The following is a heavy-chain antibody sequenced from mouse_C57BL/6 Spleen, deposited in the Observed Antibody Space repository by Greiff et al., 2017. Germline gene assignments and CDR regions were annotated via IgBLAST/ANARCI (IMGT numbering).Heavy chain of an antibody. J-gene: IGHJ2*01. CDR3: ARKGDYGSSFDY. Sequence: VQLQQSGPELVKPGASVKISCKASGYSFTDYNMNWVKQSNGKSLEWIGVINPNSGTTSYNQKFKGKATLTVDKSSSTAYMQLNSLTSEDTAVYYCARKGDYGSSFDYWGQGTTLTVSS. D-gene: IGHD1-1*01. V-gene: IGHV1-39*01. CDR2: INPNSGTT. CDR1: GYSFTDYN.